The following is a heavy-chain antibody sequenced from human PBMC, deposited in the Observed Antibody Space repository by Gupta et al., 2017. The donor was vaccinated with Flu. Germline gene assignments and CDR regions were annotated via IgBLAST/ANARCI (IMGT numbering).Heavy chain of an antibody. V-gene: IGHV3-9*01. CDR1: GFTFDDYA. J-gene: IGHJ6*03. CDR3: AKDKSSSYHSYYYMDV. D-gene: IGHD6-6*01. Sequence: EVQLVESGGGFGQPGRSLRLSCRASGFTFDDYAMHWVRQAPGKGLEWVSGISWNGGNKEYADSVKGRFTISRDNAKNSLYLQMNSLRAEDTALYYCAKDKSSSYHSYYYMDVWGEGTTVTVSS. CDR2: ISWNGGNK.